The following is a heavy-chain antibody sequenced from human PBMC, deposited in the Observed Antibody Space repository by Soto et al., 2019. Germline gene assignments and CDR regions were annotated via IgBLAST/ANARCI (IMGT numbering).Heavy chain of an antibody. V-gene: IGHV2-26*01. D-gene: IGHD2-21*01. Sequence: QVTLKESGPVLVKPTETLTLTCTVSGFSLSNARMGVSWIRQPPGKALEWLAHIFSNDEKSYSTSLKSRPTISKDTSKSQVVRTMTNMDPVDTATYYCARSMAPYWGSNDAFDIWGQGTMVTVS. CDR1: GFSLSNARMG. CDR2: IFSNDEK. CDR3: ARSMAPYWGSNDAFDI. J-gene: IGHJ3*02.